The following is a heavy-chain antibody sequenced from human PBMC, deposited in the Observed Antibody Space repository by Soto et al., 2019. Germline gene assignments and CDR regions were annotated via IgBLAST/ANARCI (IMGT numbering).Heavy chain of an antibody. Sequence: PSETLSLTCAVYGGSFSGYYWSWIRQPPGKGLEWIGEINHSGSTNYNPSLKSRVTISVDTSKNQFSLKLSSVTAADTAVYYCARGIYSSSWVNWGQGTLVTVSS. CDR1: GGSFSGYY. J-gene: IGHJ4*02. V-gene: IGHV4-34*01. D-gene: IGHD6-13*01. CDR3: ARGIYSSSWVN. CDR2: INHSGST.